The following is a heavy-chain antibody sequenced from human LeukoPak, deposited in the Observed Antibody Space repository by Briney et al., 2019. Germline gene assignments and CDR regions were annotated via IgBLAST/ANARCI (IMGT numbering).Heavy chain of an antibody. V-gene: IGHV1-2*02. CDR3: ARDSYTRRYFDY. Sequence: ASVKVSCKASGYTFTGYYMHWVRQAPGQGLEWMGWINPNSGGTNYAQKFQGRVTMTRDTSISTAYMELSRLRSDDTAVYYCARDSYTRRYFDYWGRGTLVTVSS. CDR1: GYTFTGYY. D-gene: IGHD1-26*01. J-gene: IGHJ4*02. CDR2: INPNSGGT.